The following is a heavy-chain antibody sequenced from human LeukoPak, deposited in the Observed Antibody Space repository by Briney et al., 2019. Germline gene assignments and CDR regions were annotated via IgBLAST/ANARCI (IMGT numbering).Heavy chain of an antibody. CDR1: GGSFSGYY. CDR2: SNHSGST. Sequence: SETLSLTCAVYGGSFSGYYWSWIRQPPGKGLEWIGESNHSGSTNYNPSLKSRVTISVDTSKNQFSLKLSSVTAADTAVYYCARHRAFLEWLSMGGWFDPWGQGTLVTVSS. D-gene: IGHD3-3*02. CDR3: ARHRAFLEWLSMGGWFDP. V-gene: IGHV4-34*01. J-gene: IGHJ5*02.